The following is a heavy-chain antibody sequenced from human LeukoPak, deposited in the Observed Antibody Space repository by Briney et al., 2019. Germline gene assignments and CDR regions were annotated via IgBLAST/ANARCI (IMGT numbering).Heavy chain of an antibody. J-gene: IGHJ4*02. Sequence: GGSLRLSCATSGFTFSRYGMHWVRQAPGKGLEWVAVIWSDGTNRYYGDPVKGRFTISRDNFQRTVYLQMDSLRAEHTAVYYCAKDAQRGFDYSNSLDKWGQGTLVTVSS. CDR2: IWSDGTNR. D-gene: IGHD4-11*01. V-gene: IGHV3-33*06. CDR1: GFTFSRYG. CDR3: AKDAQRGFDYSNSLDK.